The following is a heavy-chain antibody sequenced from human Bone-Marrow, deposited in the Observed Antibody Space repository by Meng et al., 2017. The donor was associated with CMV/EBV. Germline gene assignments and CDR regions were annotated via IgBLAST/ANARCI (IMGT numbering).Heavy chain of an antibody. Sequence: SETLSLTCTVSGGSISSSSYYWDWIRQPPGKGLEWIGSIYYSGSTYYNPSLKSRVTISVDTSKNQFSLKLSSVTAADTAVYYCARLPLYWGGSWYVFWGQGTLVTVSS. CDR1: GGSISSSSYY. CDR3: ARLPLYWGGSWYVF. V-gene: IGHV4-39*01. D-gene: IGHD6-13*01. CDR2: IYYSGST. J-gene: IGHJ4*02.